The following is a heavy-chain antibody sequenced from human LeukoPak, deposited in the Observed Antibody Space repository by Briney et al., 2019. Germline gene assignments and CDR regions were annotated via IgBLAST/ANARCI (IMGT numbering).Heavy chain of an antibody. CDR2: IYYSGST. Sequence: SETLSLTCTVSGGSISSYYWSWIRQPPGKGLEWIGYIYYSGSTNYDPSLKSRVTISVDTSKNQFSLKLSSVTAADTAVYYCARVGDYYDSSGYYESDAFDIWGQGTMVTVSS. CDR3: ARVGDYYDSSGYYESDAFDI. CDR1: GGSISSYY. D-gene: IGHD3-22*01. V-gene: IGHV4-59*01. J-gene: IGHJ3*02.